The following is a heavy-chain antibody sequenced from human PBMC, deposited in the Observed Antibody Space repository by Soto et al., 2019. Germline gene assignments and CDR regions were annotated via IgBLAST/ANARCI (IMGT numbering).Heavy chain of an antibody. CDR2: IIPIFGTA. V-gene: IGHV1-69*12. D-gene: IGHD6-19*01. J-gene: IGHJ6*02. CDR1: GGTFSSYA. CDR3: ASRVLPGSGWSYYYYYGMDV. Sequence: QVQLVQSGAEVKKPGSSVKVSCKASGGTFSSYAISWVRQAPGQGLEWMGGIIPIFGTANYAQKFQGRVTITADESTSTAYMELSSLRSEDTAVYYCASRVLPGSGWSYYYYYGMDVWGQGTTVTVSS.